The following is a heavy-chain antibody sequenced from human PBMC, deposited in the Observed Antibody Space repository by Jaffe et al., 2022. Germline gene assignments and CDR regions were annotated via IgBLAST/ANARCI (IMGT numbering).Heavy chain of an antibody. CDR1: GFTFSSYA. CDR3: AKGSITIFGVAVGYYYYMDV. CDR2: ISGSGGST. Sequence: EEQLLESGGGLVQPGGSLRLSCAASGFTFSSYAMSWVRQAPGKGLEWVSAISGSGGSTYYADSVKGRFTISRDNSKNTLYLQMNSLRAEDTAVYYCAKGSITIFGVAVGYYYYMDVWGKGTTVTVSS. V-gene: IGHV3-23*01. D-gene: IGHD3-3*01. J-gene: IGHJ6*03.